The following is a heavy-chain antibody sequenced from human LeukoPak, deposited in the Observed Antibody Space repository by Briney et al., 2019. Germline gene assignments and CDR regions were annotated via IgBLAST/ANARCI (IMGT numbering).Heavy chain of an antibody. D-gene: IGHD1-26*01. J-gene: IGHJ4*02. Sequence: ASVKVSCKVSGYTLTELSMHWVRQAPGKGLEWMGGFDPEDGGTIYAQKFQGRVTMTEDTSTDTAYMELSSLRSEDTAVYCCATGNGGSYSLFDYWGQGTLVTVSS. CDR2: FDPEDGGT. CDR3: ATGNGGSYSLFDY. CDR1: GYTLTELS. V-gene: IGHV1-24*01.